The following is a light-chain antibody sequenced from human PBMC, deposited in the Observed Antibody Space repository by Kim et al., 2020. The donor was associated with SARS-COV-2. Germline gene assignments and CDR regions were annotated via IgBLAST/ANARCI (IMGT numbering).Light chain of an antibody. CDR1: SSNIGAGFD. V-gene: IGLV1-40*01. Sequence: RVTISCTGSSSNIGAGFDVHWYRQLPGTAPKLLIYANKNRPSGVPDRFSGSKSGTSASLAITDLQAEDEADFYCQSYDSSLNLYVFGTGTKVTVL. CDR2: ANK. J-gene: IGLJ1*01. CDR3: QSYDSSLNLYV.